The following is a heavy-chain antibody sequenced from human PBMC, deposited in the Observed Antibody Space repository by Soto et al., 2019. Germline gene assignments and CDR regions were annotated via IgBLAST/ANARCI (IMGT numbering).Heavy chain of an antibody. V-gene: IGHV1-18*01. CDR1: GYGFTTYG. Sequence: QVHLVQSGAEVKKPGASVKVSCKGSGYGFTTYGITWVRQAPGQGLEWMAWISAHNGNTNYAQKVQGRVTVTRDTSTSTAYMELRSLRYGVTAVYYCARGRYGDYWGQGALVTVSS. J-gene: IGHJ4*02. D-gene: IGHD1-1*01. CDR3: ARGRYGDY. CDR2: ISAHNGNT.